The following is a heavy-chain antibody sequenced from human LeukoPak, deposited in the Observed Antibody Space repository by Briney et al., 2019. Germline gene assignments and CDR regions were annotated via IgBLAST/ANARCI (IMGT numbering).Heavy chain of an antibody. Sequence: GESLKISCKGSGYSFSSHFIGWVRHMPGKGLEWMGHIYPGDSDTRYSPSFQGQDTIPADKSISTAYLQWTSLKASDTASYYSARQGGGEGGDGNDVFDIWGQGTMVLVSS. D-gene: IGHD3-16*01. J-gene: IGHJ3*02. CDR1: GYSFSSHF. CDR2: IYPGDSDT. V-gene: IGHV5-51*01. CDR3: ARQGGGEGGDGNDVFDI.